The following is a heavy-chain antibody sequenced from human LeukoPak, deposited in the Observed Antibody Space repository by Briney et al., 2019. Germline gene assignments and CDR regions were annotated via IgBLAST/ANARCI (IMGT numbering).Heavy chain of an antibody. CDR3: ARGRQQWLVRAHPFDY. D-gene: IGHD6-19*01. CDR2: INHSGST. Sequence: SETLSLTCAVYGGSFSGYYWSWIRQPPGKGLEWTGEINHSGSTNYNPSLKSRVTISVDTSKNQFSLKLSSVTAADTAVYYCARGRQQWLVRAHPFDYWGQGTLVTVSS. CDR1: GGSFSGYY. V-gene: IGHV4-34*01. J-gene: IGHJ4*02.